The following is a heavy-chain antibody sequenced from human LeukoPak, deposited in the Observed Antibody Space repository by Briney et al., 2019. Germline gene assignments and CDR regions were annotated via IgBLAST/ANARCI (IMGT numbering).Heavy chain of an antibody. J-gene: IGHJ3*02. CDR3: ARDIFAGTMVRGVYDAFDI. V-gene: IGHV1-18*01. CDR2: ISAYNGNT. Sequence: ASVKVSCKASGYTFTSYGISWVRQAPGRGLEWMGWISAYNGNTNYAQKLQGRVTMTTDTSTSTAYMELRSLRSDDTAVYYCARDIFAGTMVRGVYDAFDIWGQGTMVIVSS. CDR1: GYTFTSYG. D-gene: IGHD3-10*01.